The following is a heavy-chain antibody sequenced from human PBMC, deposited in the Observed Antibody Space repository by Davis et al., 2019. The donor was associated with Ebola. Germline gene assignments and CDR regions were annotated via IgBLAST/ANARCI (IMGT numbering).Heavy chain of an antibody. CDR1: GGPFSGYY. V-gene: IGHV4-34*12. CDR3: ARTTRGSGWFLDY. Sequence: MPSETLSLTCAVYGGPFSGYYWSWVRQSPGKGLEWIGEVIDSGITNYNPSLKSRVSVSVDRSKNQFSLKLTSVTAADTAVYYCARTTRGSGWFLDYWGQGTLVTVSS. CDR2: VIDSGIT. J-gene: IGHJ4*02. D-gene: IGHD6-19*01.